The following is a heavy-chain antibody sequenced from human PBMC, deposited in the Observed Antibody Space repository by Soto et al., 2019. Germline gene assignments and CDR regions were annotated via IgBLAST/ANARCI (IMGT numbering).Heavy chain of an antibody. Sequence: QVQLQQWGAGLLKPSETLSLTCAVYGGSFSGYYWSWIRQPPGKGLEWIGEINHSGSTNYNPSLKSRVTISVDTSKNQFSLKLSSVTAADTAVYYCARGRTTSQRSNLNFDYWGQGTLVTVSS. J-gene: IGHJ4*02. V-gene: IGHV4-34*01. CDR1: GGSFSGYY. CDR2: INHSGST. CDR3: ARGRTTSQRSNLNFDY. D-gene: IGHD4-17*01.